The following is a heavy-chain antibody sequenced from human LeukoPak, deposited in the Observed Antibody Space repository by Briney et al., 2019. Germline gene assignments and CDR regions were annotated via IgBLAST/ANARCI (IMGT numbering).Heavy chain of an antibody. Sequence: PSETLSLTCAVSGDSISSGGYSWSWIRQPPGKGPEYIGYIYHTGSTYYSPSLKSRVTISIDTSRNQFSLKLTSVTAADTAVYYCARGGGPFDPWGQGTLVTVSS. D-gene: IGHD6-25*01. CDR3: ARGGGPFDP. CDR2: IYHTGST. J-gene: IGHJ5*02. V-gene: IGHV4-30-2*01. CDR1: GDSISSGGYS.